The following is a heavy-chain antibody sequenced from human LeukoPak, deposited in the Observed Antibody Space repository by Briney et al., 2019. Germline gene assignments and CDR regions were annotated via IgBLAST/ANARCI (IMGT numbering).Heavy chain of an antibody. CDR3: ARGIWSARTVDYYLDS. D-gene: IGHD2-21*01. J-gene: IGHJ4*02. Sequence: ASVKVSCQASGYTFSNYAIHWVRQAPGQRFEWMGWINAGNGHTKYSQNFQGRVTITRDSSASTVYMELSSLTSEDTAVYYCARGIWSARTVDYYLDSWGQGTLVTVSS. V-gene: IGHV1-3*01. CDR1: GYTFSNYA. CDR2: INAGNGHT.